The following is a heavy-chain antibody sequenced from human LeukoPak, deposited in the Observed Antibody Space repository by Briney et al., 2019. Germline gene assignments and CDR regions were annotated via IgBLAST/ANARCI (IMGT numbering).Heavy chain of an antibody. CDR1: GGSISTSNYY. D-gene: IGHD3-10*01. CDR3: ARSDGYGLIGI. V-gene: IGHV4-39*07. J-gene: IGHJ3*02. Sequence: SETLSLTCTVSGGSISTSNYYWGWIRQPPWKGLEWIGNIFYSGSTYYSPSLRSRVTISLDTSRNQFSLNLSSVTAADTAVYYCARSDGYGLIGIWGQGTMVTVSS. CDR2: IFYSGST.